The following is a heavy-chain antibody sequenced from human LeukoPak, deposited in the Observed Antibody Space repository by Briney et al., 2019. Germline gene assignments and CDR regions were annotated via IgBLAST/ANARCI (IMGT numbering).Heavy chain of an antibody. CDR1: GGSISSGGYY. CDR2: IYYSGST. D-gene: IGHD1-26*01. CDR3: ARDLVGAPYAFDI. J-gene: IGHJ3*02. Sequence: SETLSLTCTVSGGSISSGGYYWSWIRQHPGKGLEWIGYIYYSGSTYYNPSLKSQVTISVDTSKNQFSLKLSSVTAADTAVYYCARDLVGAPYAFDIWGQGTMVTVSS. V-gene: IGHV4-31*01.